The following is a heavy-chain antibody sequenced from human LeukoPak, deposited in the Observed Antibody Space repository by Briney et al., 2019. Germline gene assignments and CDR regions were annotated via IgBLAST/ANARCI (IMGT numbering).Heavy chain of an antibody. CDR3: ARGLRFGELTPDC. CDR2: MNPNSGNT. CDR1: GYTFTSYD. D-gene: IGHD3-10*01. V-gene: IGHV1-8*01. Sequence: ASXXVSCQASGYTFTSYDIHWVRQATGQGLEWMGWMNPNSGNTGHAQKFQGRVTMTRDTSINTAYMELSSLRSDDTAVYYCARGLRFGELTPDCWGQGTLVTVSS. J-gene: IGHJ4*02.